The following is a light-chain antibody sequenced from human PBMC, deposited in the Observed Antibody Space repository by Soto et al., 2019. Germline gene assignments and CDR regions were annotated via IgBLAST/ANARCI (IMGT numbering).Light chain of an antibody. CDR1: QSVPTNY. CDR3: QQYGGSPLT. V-gene: IGKV3-20*01. J-gene: IGKJ4*01. CDR2: GTS. Sequence: EIVLTQSPGTLSLSPGDTATLSCRASQSVPTNYLAWYQQKPGQAPSLLIYGTSRRATGIPDRFSGSGSGTDFTLPIRLEPEDLGVYYCQQYGGSPLTFGGGTKVEI.